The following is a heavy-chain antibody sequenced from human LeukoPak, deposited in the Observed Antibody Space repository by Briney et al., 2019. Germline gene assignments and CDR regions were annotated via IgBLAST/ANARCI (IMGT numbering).Heavy chain of an antibody. D-gene: IGHD6-19*01. CDR1: GFYFRDHW. CDR2: VKTDGSET. CDR3: VKNDGWFHLAQ. V-gene: IGHV3-7*03. J-gene: IGHJ4*02. Sequence: GGSLRLSCAASGFYFRDHWMDWVRQAPGKGLEWVGHVKTDGSETYYLDSLKGRISISRDNTNNALYLQMNSLRVEDTAVYYCVKNDGWFHLAQWGQGTLVTVSS.